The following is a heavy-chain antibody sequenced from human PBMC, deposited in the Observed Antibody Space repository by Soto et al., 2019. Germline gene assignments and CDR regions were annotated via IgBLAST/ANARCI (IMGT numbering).Heavy chain of an antibody. CDR2: IYYSGST. D-gene: IGHD3-10*01. Sequence: SETLSLTCTVSGGSISSGGYYWSWIRQHPGKGLEWIGYIYYSGSTYYNPSLKSRVTISVDTSKNQFSLKLSSVTAADTAVYYCAHYGSGSYNYFDYWGQGTLVTVSS. CDR1: GGSISSGGYY. V-gene: IGHV4-31*03. J-gene: IGHJ4*02. CDR3: AHYGSGSYNYFDY.